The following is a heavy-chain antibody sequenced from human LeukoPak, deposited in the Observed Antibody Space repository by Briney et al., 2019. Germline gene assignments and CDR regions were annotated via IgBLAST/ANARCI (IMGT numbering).Heavy chain of an antibody. CDR1: GFTFSSYA. J-gene: IGHJ4*02. V-gene: IGHV4-34*01. D-gene: IGHD2-21*02. CDR3: ARPCGGDCYSDY. Sequence: GSLRLSCAASGFTFSSYAMSWVRQAPGKGLEWIGEINHSGSTNYNPSLKSRVTISVDTSKNQFSLKLSSVTAADTAVYYCARPCGGDCYSDYWGQGTLVTVSS. CDR2: INHSGST.